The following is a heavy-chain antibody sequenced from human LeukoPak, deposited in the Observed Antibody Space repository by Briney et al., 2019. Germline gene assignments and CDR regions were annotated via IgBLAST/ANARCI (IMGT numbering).Heavy chain of an antibody. Sequence: ASVKVSCKASGGTFSSYAISWVRQAPGQGLEWMGGIIPIFGTANYAQKFQGRVTITADESTSIAYMELSSLRSEDTAVYYCCITMVRGVIITILDYWGQGTLVTVSS. J-gene: IGHJ4*02. CDR1: GGTFSSYA. V-gene: IGHV1-69*13. D-gene: IGHD3-10*01. CDR2: IIPIFGTA. CDR3: CITMVRGVIITILDY.